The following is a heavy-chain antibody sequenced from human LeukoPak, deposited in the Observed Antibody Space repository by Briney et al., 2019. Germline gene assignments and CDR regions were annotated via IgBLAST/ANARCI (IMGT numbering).Heavy chain of an antibody. CDR1: GYTFTSYG. Sequence: ASVKVSCKASGYTFTSYGISWVRQAPGQRLEWMGWINAGNGNTKYSQEFQGRVTITRDTSASTAYMELSSLRSEDMAVYYCARDRDSSGDIFDYWGQGTLVTVSS. J-gene: IGHJ4*02. V-gene: IGHV1-3*03. D-gene: IGHD3-22*01. CDR2: INAGNGNT. CDR3: ARDRDSSGDIFDY.